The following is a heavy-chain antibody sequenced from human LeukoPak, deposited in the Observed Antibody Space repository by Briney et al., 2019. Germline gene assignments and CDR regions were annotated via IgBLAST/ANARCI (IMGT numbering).Heavy chain of an antibody. V-gene: IGHV3-7*01. CDR2: IKQDGSEK. CDR1: GFTFSSYS. J-gene: IGHJ3*02. D-gene: IGHD3-16*01. Sequence: PGGSLRLSCAASGFTFSSYSMNWVRQAPGKGLEWVANIKQDGSEKYYVDSVKGRFAISRDNAKNSLYLQMNSLRAEDTAVYYCARYGIGARLAHYSFDIWGQGKMVTVSS. CDR3: ARYGIGARLAHYSFDI.